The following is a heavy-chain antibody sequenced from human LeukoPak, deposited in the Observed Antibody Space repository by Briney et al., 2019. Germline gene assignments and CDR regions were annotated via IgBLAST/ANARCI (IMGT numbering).Heavy chain of an antibody. CDR2: MGSSGKTI. V-gene: IGHV3-48*01. J-gene: IGHJ4*02. Sequence: GGSLRLSCAASGFTFSGYSMNWVRQAPGKGLEWISYMGSSGKTIYYADSVKGRFTISRDNAKNSLYLQMNSLTVEDTAVYYCARDQSDVSGYYPYLDYWGQGTLVIVSS. CDR1: GFTFSGYS. D-gene: IGHD3-3*01. CDR3: ARDQSDVSGYYPYLDY.